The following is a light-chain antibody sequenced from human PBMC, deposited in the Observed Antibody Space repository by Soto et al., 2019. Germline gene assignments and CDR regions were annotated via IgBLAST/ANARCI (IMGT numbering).Light chain of an antibody. V-gene: IGKV1-9*01. CDR3: QQLNDYPLS. CDR1: QGIRGN. J-gene: IGKJ4*01. Sequence: DIQLTQSPSFLSASVGDRITITCRASQGIRGNLAWYQQKPGKAPKLLISAASSLQGGVPSRFSGSGSGTEFTLTISCLQPEAFATYYCQQLNDYPLSFGGGTKVEIK. CDR2: AAS.